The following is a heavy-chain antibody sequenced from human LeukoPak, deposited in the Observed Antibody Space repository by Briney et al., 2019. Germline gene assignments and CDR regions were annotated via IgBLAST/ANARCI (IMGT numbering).Heavy chain of an antibody. V-gene: IGHV3-7*01. CDR1: GFPFSPDW. D-gene: IGHD5-18*01. CDR3: ASLDTAAIRTGGY. CDR2: IKKSGSET. J-gene: IGHJ4*02. Sequence: PGGSLTLSCAAPGFPFSPDWMSWVRQAPGKGLEWVAMIKKSGSETHYVDSVKGRFTISRDSARNSLYLQMSSLKADDTAVYYCASLDTAAIRTGGYWGQGTLVTVSS.